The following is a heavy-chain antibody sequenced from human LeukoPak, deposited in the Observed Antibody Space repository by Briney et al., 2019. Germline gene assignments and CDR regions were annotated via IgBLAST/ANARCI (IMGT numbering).Heavy chain of an antibody. CDR1: GGSISSSSYY. CDR2: IYYSGST. J-gene: IGHJ3*01. V-gene: IGHV4-39*01. D-gene: IGHD3-10*01. Sequence: SETLSLTCTVSGGSISSSSYYWGWIRQPPGKGLEWIGSIYYSGSTYYNPSLKSRVTISVDTSKNQFSLKLSSVTAADTAVYYCARRYYYGSGSYTGWGQGTMVTVSS. CDR3: ARRYYYGSGSYTG.